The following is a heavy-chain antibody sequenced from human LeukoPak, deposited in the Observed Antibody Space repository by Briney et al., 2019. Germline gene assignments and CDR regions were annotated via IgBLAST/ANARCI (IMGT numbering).Heavy chain of an antibody. CDR3: ARAISGYDSEGYYYYGMDV. J-gene: IGHJ6*02. CDR2: MNPNSGNT. CDR1: GYTFTSYD. V-gene: IGHV1-8*01. Sequence: SVKVSFKASGYTFTSYDINWVRQATGQGLEWMGWMNPNSGNTGYAQKFQGRVTMTRNTSISTAYMELSSLRSEDTAVYYCARAISGYDSEGYYYYGMDVWGQGTTVTVSS. D-gene: IGHD5-12*01.